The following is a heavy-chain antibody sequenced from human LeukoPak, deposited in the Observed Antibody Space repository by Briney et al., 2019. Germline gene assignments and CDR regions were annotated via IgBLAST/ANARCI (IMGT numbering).Heavy chain of an antibody. D-gene: IGHD6-13*01. Sequence: GGSLRLSCAAPGFTFSSYWMSWVRQAPGKGLEWVANIKQDGSEKYYVDSVKGRFTISRDNAKNSLYLQMNSLRAEDTAVYYCARDISVPKWQLVREAYFGYWGQGTLVTVSS. V-gene: IGHV3-7*01. CDR3: ARDISVPKWQLVREAYFGY. CDR2: IKQDGSEK. J-gene: IGHJ4*02. CDR1: GFTFSSYW.